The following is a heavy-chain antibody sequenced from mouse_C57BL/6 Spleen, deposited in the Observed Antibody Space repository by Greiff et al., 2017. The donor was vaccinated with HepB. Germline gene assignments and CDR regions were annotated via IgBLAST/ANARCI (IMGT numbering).Heavy chain of an antibody. CDR1: GFTFSDYY. Sequence: EVQLVESGGGLVQPGGSLKLSCAASGFTFSDYYMYWVRQTPEKRLEWVAYISNGGGSTYYPDTVKGRFTISRDNAKNTLYLQMSRLESEDTAMYYCAGGMDYWGQGTSVTVSS. V-gene: IGHV5-12*01. J-gene: IGHJ4*01. CDR2: ISNGGGST. CDR3: AGGMDY.